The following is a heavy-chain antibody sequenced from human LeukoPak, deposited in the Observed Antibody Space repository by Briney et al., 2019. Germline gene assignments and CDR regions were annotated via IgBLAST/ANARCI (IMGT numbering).Heavy chain of an antibody. CDR2: IYPRDGST. Sequence: GASVKVSCKASGYTFTSNYIHWVRQAPGQGLEWMGMIYPRDGSTSYAQKFQGRVTVTRDTSTSTVHMELSGLRSEDTAVYYCARDLLNGYGDYADSPSDIDYYYYGMDVWGQGTTVTVSS. D-gene: IGHD4-17*01. CDR3: ARDLLNGYGDYADSPSDIDYYYYGMDV. V-gene: IGHV1-46*01. CDR1: GYTFTSNY. J-gene: IGHJ6*02.